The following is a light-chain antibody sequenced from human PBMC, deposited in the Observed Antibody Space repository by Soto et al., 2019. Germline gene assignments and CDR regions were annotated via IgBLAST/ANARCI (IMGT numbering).Light chain of an antibody. V-gene: IGKV3D-15*01. J-gene: IGKJ1*01. Sequence: EIVMTQSPATLSVSPGDRATLSCRASQSVDNDLAWYQQKPGQPPRLLIYDASTRATGIPARFSGSQSGAEFTLIISRLEPEDFVVYYCQLYGSSPRWTFGQGTKVDIK. CDR1: QSVDND. CDR3: QLYGSSPRWT. CDR2: DAS.